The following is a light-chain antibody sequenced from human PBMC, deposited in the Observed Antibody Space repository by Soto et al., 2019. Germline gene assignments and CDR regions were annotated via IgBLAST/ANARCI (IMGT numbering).Light chain of an antibody. CDR3: QQRSNWPPGIT. Sequence: DIQMTPSPSSLSASVGDRVTITCRASQGISNYLAWYQQKPGKVPKLLIYAASTLQSGVPSRFSGSGSGTDFTLTISSLQPEDFAVYYCQQRSNWPPGITFGQGTRLEIK. CDR2: AAS. V-gene: IGKV1-27*01. CDR1: QGISNY. J-gene: IGKJ5*01.